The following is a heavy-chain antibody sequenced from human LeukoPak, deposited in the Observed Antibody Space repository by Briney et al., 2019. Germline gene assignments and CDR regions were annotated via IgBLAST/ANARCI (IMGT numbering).Heavy chain of an antibody. J-gene: IGHJ2*01. D-gene: IGHD6-13*01. CDR2: IYYSGST. Sequence: SETLSLTCTVSGGSISSSSYYWGWIRQPPGKGLEWIGSIYYSGSTYYNPSLKSRVTISVDTSKNQFSLKLSSVTAADTAVYYCARRVIAAAVPGWYFDLWGRGTLVTVSS. CDR1: GGSISSSSYY. CDR3: ARRVIAAAVPGWYFDL. V-gene: IGHV4-39*07.